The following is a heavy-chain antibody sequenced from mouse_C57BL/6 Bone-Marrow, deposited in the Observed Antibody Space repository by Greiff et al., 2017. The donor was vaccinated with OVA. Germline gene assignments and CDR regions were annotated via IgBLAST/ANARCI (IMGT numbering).Heavy chain of an antibody. CDR3: ARGDYYGSSLDY. D-gene: IGHD1-1*01. CDR1: GFTFTDYY. V-gene: IGHV7-3*01. Sequence: EVHLVESGGGLVQPGGSLSLSCAASGFTFTDYYMSWVRQPPGKALEWLGFIRNKANGYTTEYSASVKGRFTISRDNSQSILYLQMNALRAEDSATYYCARGDYYGSSLDYWGQGTTLTVSS. J-gene: IGHJ2*01. CDR2: IRNKANGYTT.